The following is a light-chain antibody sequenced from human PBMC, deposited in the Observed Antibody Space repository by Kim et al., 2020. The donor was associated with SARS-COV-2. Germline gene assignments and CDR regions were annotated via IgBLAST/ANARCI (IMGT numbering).Light chain of an antibody. CDR2: EVS. CDR3: SSYTSTNTVV. Sequence: QSALTQPASVSGSPGQSITISCTGTNSDVGGYKYVSWYQQHPGKAPKLMIYEVSNRPSGVSNRFSGSKSGNTASLTISWLQAEDEADYYCSSYTSTNTVVFGGGTKLTVL. J-gene: IGLJ2*01. CDR1: NSDVGGYKY. V-gene: IGLV2-14*01.